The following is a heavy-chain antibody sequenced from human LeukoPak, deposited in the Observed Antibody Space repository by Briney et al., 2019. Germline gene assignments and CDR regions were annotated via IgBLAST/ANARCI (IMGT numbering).Heavy chain of an antibody. CDR3: ARGSVSGGLEY. J-gene: IGHJ4*02. CDR1: GYTFTYYY. V-gene: IGHV1-2*02. Sequence: ASVKVSCKASGYTFTYYYMHWVRQAPGQGLEWMGWVIPNSGGTKYAQNFQGRDTMTRDTSISTAYMELSRLRSDDAAVYYCARGSVSGGLEYWGQGTLVTVSS. CDR2: VIPNSGGT.